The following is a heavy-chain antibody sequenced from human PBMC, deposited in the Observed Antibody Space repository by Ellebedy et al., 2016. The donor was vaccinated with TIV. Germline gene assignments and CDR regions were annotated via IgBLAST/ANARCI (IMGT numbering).Heavy chain of an antibody. CDR2: INGDGSST. V-gene: IGHV3-74*01. CDR3: ARGPAGYYGMDV. D-gene: IGHD1-14*01. Sequence: GGSLRLSCAASGFTFSSSFMHWVRQAPGKGLVWVSRINGDGSSTTYADPVKGRFTISRDNAKNMLYLQMNSLRDEDTAVYYCARGPAGYYGMDVWGQGTTVTVSS. CDR1: GFTFSSSF. J-gene: IGHJ6*02.